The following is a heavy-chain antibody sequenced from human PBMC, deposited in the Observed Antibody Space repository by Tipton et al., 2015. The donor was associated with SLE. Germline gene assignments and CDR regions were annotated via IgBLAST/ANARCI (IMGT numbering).Heavy chain of an antibody. CDR2: IYYSGSA. Sequence: LRLSCAASGITFSSHGMHWVRQHPGKGLEWIGYIYYSGSAYYNPSLESRLTISLDTSNSQFSLRLNSVTAADTAVYYCARAPFDFWRNYIGYWGQGILVTVSS. CDR1: GITFSSHG. D-gene: IGHD3-3*01. CDR3: ARAPFDFWRNYIGY. J-gene: IGHJ4*02. V-gene: IGHV4-31*02.